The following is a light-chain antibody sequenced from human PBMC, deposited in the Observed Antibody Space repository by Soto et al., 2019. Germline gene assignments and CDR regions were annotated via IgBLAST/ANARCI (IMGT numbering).Light chain of an antibody. CDR1: NSDVGGYNY. CDR2: DVS. CDR3: CSYTSSSTYV. V-gene: IGLV2-14*01. J-gene: IGLJ1*01. Sequence: QSALTQPASVSGSPGQSITISCTGTNSDVGGYNYVSWYQQHPGKAPKLMIYDVSNRPSGVSNRFSGSKSGNTASLTISGLQAEDEADYYCCSYTSSSTYVFGVGTKLTVL.